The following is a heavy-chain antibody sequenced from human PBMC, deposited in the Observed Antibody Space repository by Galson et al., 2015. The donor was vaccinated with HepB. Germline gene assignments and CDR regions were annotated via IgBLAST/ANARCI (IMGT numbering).Heavy chain of an antibody. CDR3: ARVARIVGATTWQIDY. V-gene: IGHV3-30-3*01. CDR1: GFTFSSYA. J-gene: IGHJ4*01. D-gene: IGHD1-26*01. Sequence: SLRLSCAASGFTFSSYAMHWVRQAPGKGLEWVAVISYDGSNKYYADSVKGRFTISRDNSKNTLYLQMNSLRAEDTAVYYCARVARIVGATTWQIDYWGQEPWSPSPQ. CDR2: ISYDGSNK.